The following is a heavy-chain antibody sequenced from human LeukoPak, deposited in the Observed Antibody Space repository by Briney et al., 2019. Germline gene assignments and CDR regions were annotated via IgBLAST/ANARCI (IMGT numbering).Heavy chain of an antibody. CDR2: IYYSGST. J-gene: IGHJ4*02. Sequence: PSETLSLTCTVSGGSISSGSYYWGWIRQPPGKGLEWIGSIYYSGSTYYNPSLKSRVTISADTSKNQFSLQLNSVTPEDTAVYYCARDQWLVLGREYYFDYWGQGTLVTVSS. V-gene: IGHV4-39*07. D-gene: IGHD6-19*01. CDR3: ARDQWLVLGREYYFDY. CDR1: GGSISSGSYY.